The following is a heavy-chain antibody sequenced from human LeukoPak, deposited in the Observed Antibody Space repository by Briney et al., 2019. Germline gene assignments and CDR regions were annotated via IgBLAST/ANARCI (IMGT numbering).Heavy chain of an antibody. D-gene: IGHD1-1*01. CDR3: ARVAKERVGGVYYFDY. CDR2: IGTAGDT. V-gene: IGHV3-13*01. CDR1: GFTFSDYD. Sequence: LSGGSLRLSCAASGFTFSDYDMHWVRQATGKGLEWVSAIGTAGDTYYTGSVKGRFTISRENAKNSLYLQMNSLRAGGTAVYYCARVAKERVGGVYYFDYWGQGTLVTVSS. J-gene: IGHJ4*02.